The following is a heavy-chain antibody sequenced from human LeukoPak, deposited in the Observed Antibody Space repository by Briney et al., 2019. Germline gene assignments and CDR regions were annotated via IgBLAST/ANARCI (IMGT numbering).Heavy chain of an antibody. D-gene: IGHD6-13*01. CDR3: ARDRRKSSSPYYYYGMDV. CDR2: IYYSGST. J-gene: IGHJ6*02. V-gene: IGHV4-39*02. CDR1: GGSMRGSSYS. Sequence: SETLSLTCTVSGGSMRGSSYSWGWIRQPPGKGLEWIGQIYYSGSTQYSPSLKSRVTISVDTSKNQFSLKLSSVTAADTAVYYCARDRRKSSSPYYYYGMDVWGQGTTVTVSS.